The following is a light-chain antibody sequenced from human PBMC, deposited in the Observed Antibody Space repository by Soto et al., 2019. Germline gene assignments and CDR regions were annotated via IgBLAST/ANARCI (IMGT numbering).Light chain of an antibody. CDR3: CSYAGSTTHVV. J-gene: IGLJ2*01. CDR1: SSDVGSYNL. V-gene: IGLV2-23*02. Sequence: QSALTQPASVSGSPGQSITISCTGTSSDVGSYNLVPWYQQYPGKAPKFIIYEVSKRPSGVSNRFSGSKSGNTASLTISGLQAEDEADYYCCSYAGSTTHVVFGGGTKLTVL. CDR2: EVS.